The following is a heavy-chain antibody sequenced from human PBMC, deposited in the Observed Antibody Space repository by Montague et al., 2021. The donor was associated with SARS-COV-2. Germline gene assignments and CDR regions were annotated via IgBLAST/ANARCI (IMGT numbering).Heavy chain of an antibody. CDR3: ARGPHSSSWHYYYYYGMDV. V-gene: IGHV4-34*01. D-gene: IGHD6-13*01. CDR1: GGSFSGYY. J-gene: IGHJ6*02. Sequence: SETLSLTCAVYGGSFSGYYWSWISQPPEKGLEWIGEINHSGSTNYNPSLKSRVTISVDTSKNQFSLKLSSVTAADTAVYYCARGPHSSSWHYYYYYGMDVWGQGTTVTVSS. CDR2: INHSGST.